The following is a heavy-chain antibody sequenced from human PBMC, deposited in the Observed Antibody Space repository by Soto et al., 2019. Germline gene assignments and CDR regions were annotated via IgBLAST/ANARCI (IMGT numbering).Heavy chain of an antibody. CDR1: GGTFSSYA. D-gene: IGHD2-2*01. CDR3: ARDRARVVVPAAKRPYYYGMDV. CDR2: IIPIFGTA. J-gene: IGHJ6*02. Sequence: QVQLVQSGAEVKKPGSSVKVSCKASGGTFSSYAISSVRQAPGQGLEWMGGIIPIFGTANYAQKLQGRVTITANESTSTAYMELSSLRSEDTAVYYCARDRARVVVPAAKRPYYYGMDVWGQGTTVTVSS. V-gene: IGHV1-69*01.